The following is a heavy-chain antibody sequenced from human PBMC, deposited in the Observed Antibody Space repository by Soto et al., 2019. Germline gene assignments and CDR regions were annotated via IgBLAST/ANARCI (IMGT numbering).Heavy chain of an antibody. CDR2: ISFDGSRK. CDR3: ARGRARTWELTYDGFDI. CDR1: GFTFSDYA. D-gene: IGHD3-16*01. J-gene: IGHJ3*02. Sequence: GGSLRLSCVVSGFTFSDYAMHWVRQAPGKGLEWVAVISFDGSRKFYADSVKGRFTNSRDNSRNTLSLQMSSLRPDDTAVYYCARGRARTWELTYDGFDIWGQGTMVTVSS. V-gene: IGHV3-30*15.